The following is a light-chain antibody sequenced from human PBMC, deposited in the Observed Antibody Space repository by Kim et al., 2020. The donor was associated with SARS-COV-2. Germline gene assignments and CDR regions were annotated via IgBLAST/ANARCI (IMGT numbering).Light chain of an antibody. Sequence: SYELTQPPSVSVSPGQTASITCSGYKLGDKYVSWYQQKPGQSPVVVIYQDNKRPSGIFERFSGSNSGNTATLTISGTQAMDEADYYCQAWDSSTHNYV. CDR1: KLGDKY. J-gene: IGLJ1*01. CDR3: QAWDSSTHNYV. V-gene: IGLV3-1*01. CDR2: QDN.